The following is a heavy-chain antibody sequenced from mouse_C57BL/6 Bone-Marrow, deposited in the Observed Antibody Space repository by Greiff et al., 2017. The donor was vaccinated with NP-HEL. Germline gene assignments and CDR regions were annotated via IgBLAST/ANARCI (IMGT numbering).Heavy chain of an antibody. J-gene: IGHJ4*01. V-gene: IGHV3-3*01. D-gene: IGHD1-1*01. CDR1: GFSINSDCY. CDR2: TFYSGIT. CDR3: ARAPHGSSLFMAMDY. Sequence: EVKLLQSGPSLVRPSQTLSLTCTVTGFSINSDCYWIWIRQFPGNKLEYIGYTFYSGITYYNPSLESRTYITRDTSKNQFSLKLSSVTTEDTATYYCARAPHGSSLFMAMDYWGQGTSVTVSS.